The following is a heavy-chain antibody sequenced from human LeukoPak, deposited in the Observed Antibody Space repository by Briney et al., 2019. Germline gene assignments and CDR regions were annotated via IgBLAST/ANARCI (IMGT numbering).Heavy chain of an antibody. V-gene: IGHV4-30-4*07. J-gene: IGHJ4*02. CDR3: ARAPKFSIVVVVAATL. CDR1: GGSISSGDYS. D-gene: IGHD2-15*01. CDR2: IYYSGST. Sequence: PSETLSLTCAVSGGSISSGDYSWSWIRQPPGKGLEWIGYIYYSGSTHYNPSLKSRVTMSVDASKNHLSLKLSSVTAADTAVYYCARAPKFSIVVVVAATLWGQGTLVTVSS.